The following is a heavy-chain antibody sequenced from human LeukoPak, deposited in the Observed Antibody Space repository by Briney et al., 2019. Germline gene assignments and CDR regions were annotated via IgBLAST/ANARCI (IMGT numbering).Heavy chain of an antibody. Sequence: SETLSLTCAGYGGSFSGYYWSWIRQPPGKGLEWIGEINHSGSTNYNPSLKSRVTISVDTSKNQFSLKLSSVTAADTAVYYCARRSKRYFDWLSGRNAFDIWGQGTMVTVSS. V-gene: IGHV4-34*01. D-gene: IGHD3-9*01. CDR2: INHSGST. J-gene: IGHJ3*02. CDR1: GGSFSGYY. CDR3: ARRSKRYFDWLSGRNAFDI.